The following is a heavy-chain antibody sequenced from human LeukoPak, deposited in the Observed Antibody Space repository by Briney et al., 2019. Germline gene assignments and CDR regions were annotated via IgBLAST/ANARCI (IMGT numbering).Heavy chain of an antibody. D-gene: IGHD3-9*01. J-gene: IGHJ3*02. V-gene: IGHV4-34*01. CDR1: GGSFSGYY. Sequence: SETLSLTCAVYGGSFSGYYWSWIRQPPGKGLEWIGEINHSGSTNYNPSLKSRVTISVDTSKNQFSLKLSSVTAADTAVYYCARALGVLRYFDWLFHGALDIWGQGTMVTVS. CDR2: INHSGST. CDR3: ARALGVLRYFDWLFHGALDI.